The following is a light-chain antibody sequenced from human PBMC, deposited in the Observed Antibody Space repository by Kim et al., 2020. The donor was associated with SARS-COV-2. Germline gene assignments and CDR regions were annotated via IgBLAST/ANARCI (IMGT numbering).Light chain of an antibody. J-gene: IGKJ5*01. CDR1: EDVSDY. CDR2: DAA. CDR3: QQYDAPPFT. V-gene: IGKV1-33*01. Sequence: GDRVTITCQASEDVSDYFNWYHQKPGEAPKVLIRDAANLESGVPSRFSRGGCGTEFSLTISSVQPEDMGTYYCQQYDAPPFTFGQGTRLEIK.